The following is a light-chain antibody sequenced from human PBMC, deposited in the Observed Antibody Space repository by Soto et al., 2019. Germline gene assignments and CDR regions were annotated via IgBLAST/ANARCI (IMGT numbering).Light chain of an antibody. CDR3: CSYAGSSTFYV. J-gene: IGLJ1*01. CDR1: SSDFGSYNL. CDR2: EVS. Sequence: SALTQPASVSGSPGQSITISCPGKSSDFGSYNLVSWYQKHPGKAPKLMIYEVSKWPSGVSNRFSGSKSGNTASLTISGLQAEDEADYYCCSYAGSSTFYVFGTGTKVTVL. V-gene: IGLV2-23*02.